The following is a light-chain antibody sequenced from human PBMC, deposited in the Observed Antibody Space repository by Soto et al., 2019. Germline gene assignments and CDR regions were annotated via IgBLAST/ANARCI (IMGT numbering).Light chain of an antibody. CDR3: QQYYSYPPIT. CDR1: QGISSY. V-gene: IGKV1-8*01. Sequence: AIRMTQSPSSLSASTGDRVTITCRASQGISSYLAWYQQTPGKAPKLLIYAASTLQSGVPSRFSGSGSGTDFTLTISCLQSEDFATYYCQQYYSYPPITFGQGTRLEIK. J-gene: IGKJ5*01. CDR2: AAS.